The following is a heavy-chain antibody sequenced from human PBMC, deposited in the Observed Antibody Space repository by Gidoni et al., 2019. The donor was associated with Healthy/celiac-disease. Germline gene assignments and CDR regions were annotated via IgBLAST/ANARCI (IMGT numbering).Heavy chain of an antibody. CDR1: GFTFSGSA. CDR2: IRSKANSYAT. J-gene: IGHJ6*04. CDR3: TRLGSNYDFWSPR. V-gene: IGHV3-73*02. D-gene: IGHD3-3*01. Sequence: EVQLVESGGGLVQPGGSLKLSCAASGFTFSGSAMHWVRQASGKGLEWVGRIRSKANSYATAYAASVKGRFTISRDDSKNTAYLQMNSLKTEDTAVYYCTRLGSNYDFWSPRWGKGTTVTVSS.